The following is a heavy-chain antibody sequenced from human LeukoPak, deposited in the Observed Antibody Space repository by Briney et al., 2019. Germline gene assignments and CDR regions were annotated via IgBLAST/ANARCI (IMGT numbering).Heavy chain of an antibody. CDR2: ISSSSSYI. J-gene: IGHJ6*02. Sequence: PGGSLRLSCAASGFTFSSYRMNWVRQAPGKGLEWVSSISSSSSYIYYAASVKGRFTIPRDNAKNSLYLQMNSLRAEDTAVYYCARESYIGDMDVWGQGTTVTVSS. CDR3: ARESYIGDMDV. V-gene: IGHV3-21*01. D-gene: IGHD1-26*01. CDR1: GFTFSSYR.